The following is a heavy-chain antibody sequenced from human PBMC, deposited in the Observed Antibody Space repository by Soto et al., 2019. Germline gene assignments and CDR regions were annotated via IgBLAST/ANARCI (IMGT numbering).Heavy chain of an antibody. V-gene: IGHV6-1*01. CDR3: ARGRFNAFGS. CDR2: TYYRSKWYN. J-gene: IGHJ3*02. D-gene: IGHD3-3*01. CDR1: GDSVSSNSVA. Sequence: QVPLQQSGPGLVKPSQTLSLTCAISGDSVSSNSVAWNWIRQSPSRGLEWLGRTYYRSKWYNDYGVTVKGRITINPDTSKNQFSLQLNSGTPEDTAVYYCARGRFNAFGSWGQGTMVTVSS.